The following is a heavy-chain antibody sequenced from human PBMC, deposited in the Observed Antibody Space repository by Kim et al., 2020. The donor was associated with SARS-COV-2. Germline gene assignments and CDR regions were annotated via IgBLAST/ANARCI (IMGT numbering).Heavy chain of an antibody. J-gene: IGHJ6*03. D-gene: IGHD3-10*01. Sequence: GGSLRLSCAASGFTFDDYAMHWVRQAQGKGLEWVSLIGGDGTTTYYADSVKGRFTISRDNSKSFLYLQMNSLRTEDTALYYCAKDKEGLWFGDRSDYYMDVWGKGITVTVSS. CDR3: AKDKEGLWFGDRSDYYMDV. CDR1: GFTFDDYA. V-gene: IGHV3-43*02. CDR2: IGGDGTTT.